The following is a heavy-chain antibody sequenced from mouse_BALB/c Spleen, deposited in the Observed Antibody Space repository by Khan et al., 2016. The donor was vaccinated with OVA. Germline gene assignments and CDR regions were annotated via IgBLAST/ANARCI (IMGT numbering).Heavy chain of an antibody. J-gene: IGHJ3*01. V-gene: IGHV3-8*02. CDR3: ARSTYRYAFVY. Sequence: EVQLQESGPSLVKPSQTLSLTCSVTGDSITSGYWSWIRKFPGNNLEYMGYMIYTGYTYYNPSLKSRISITRHTSKNQYYLQFNSVTTEDTATYYCARSTYRYAFVYWGQGTLVTVSA. CDR1: GDSITSGY. CDR2: MIYTGYT. D-gene: IGHD2-14*01.